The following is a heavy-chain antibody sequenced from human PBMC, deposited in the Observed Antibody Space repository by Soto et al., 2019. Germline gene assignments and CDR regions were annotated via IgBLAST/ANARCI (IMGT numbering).Heavy chain of an antibody. D-gene: IGHD3-16*01. CDR2: INHRGSA. Sequence: PSETLSLTCTVSGGSISSYYWSWIRQPPGKGLEWIGEINHRGSANYNPSLKSRVTISMDTSKNQVSLTLNSVTAADTAVYFCATYFRGEGGRGYWGPGTQVTVSS. CDR3: ATYFRGEGGRGY. CDR1: GGSISSYY. V-gene: IGHV4-59*08. J-gene: IGHJ4*01.